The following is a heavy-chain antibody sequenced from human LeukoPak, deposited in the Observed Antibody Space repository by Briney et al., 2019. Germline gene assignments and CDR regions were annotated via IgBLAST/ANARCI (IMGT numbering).Heavy chain of an antibody. CDR3: ARDRVAVAGHQYFQH. CDR1: GFTFSSYA. D-gene: IGHD6-19*01. Sequence: GRSLRLSCAASGFTFSSYAMHWVRQAPGKGLEWVAVIPYDGSNKYYADSVKGRFTISRDNSKNTLYLQMNSLRAEDTAVYYCARDRVAVAGHQYFQHWGQGTLVTVSS. V-gene: IGHV3-30*04. CDR2: IPYDGSNK. J-gene: IGHJ1*01.